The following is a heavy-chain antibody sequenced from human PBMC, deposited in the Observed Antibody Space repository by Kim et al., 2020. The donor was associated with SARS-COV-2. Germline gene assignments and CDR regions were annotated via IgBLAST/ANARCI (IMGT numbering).Heavy chain of an antibody. CDR1: GGTFSTYA. D-gene: IGHD3-10*01. CDR3: ANLVPVITMVRGVINWFDP. V-gene: IGHV1-69*13. Sequence: SVKVSCTASGGTFSTYAIIWARQAPGQGLEWMGGIIPIFGTANYAQKFQGRVTITADESTSTAYMELSSLRSEDTAVYYCANLVPVITMVRGVINWFDPWGQGTLVTVSS. CDR2: IIPIFGTA. J-gene: IGHJ5*02.